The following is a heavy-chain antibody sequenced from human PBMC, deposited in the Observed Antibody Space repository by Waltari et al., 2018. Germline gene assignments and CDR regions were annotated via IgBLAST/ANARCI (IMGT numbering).Heavy chain of an antibody. CDR3: ARSGNSGSYYY. CDR1: GYTFTSYY. Sequence: QVQLVQSGAEVKKPGASVKVSCKASGYTFTSYYMHWVRQAPGQGLEWMGIINPSGCSTSYAQKCQGRVTMTRDTSTSTGYMELSSLRSEDTAVYYCARSGNSGSYYYWGQGTLVTVSS. V-gene: IGHV1-46*01. CDR2: INPSGCST. J-gene: IGHJ4*02. D-gene: IGHD1-26*01.